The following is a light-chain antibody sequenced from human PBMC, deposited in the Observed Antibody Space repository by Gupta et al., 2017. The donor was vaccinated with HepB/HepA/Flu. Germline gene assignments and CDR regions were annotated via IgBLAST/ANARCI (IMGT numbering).Light chain of an antibody. V-gene: IGKV3-20*01. CDR1: QRVRDSQ. Sequence: EFVVTQSPGTLSLSPGERATLSCRTSQRVRDSQLAWYQQKPGQSPRLLIYSRSNRAPGIPDRVSGSGSGTDFTLTIRRLAPEDFAVYYCQHYYGTTWTFGEGTKVEFK. CDR2: SRS. CDR3: QHYYGTTWT. J-gene: IGKJ1*01.